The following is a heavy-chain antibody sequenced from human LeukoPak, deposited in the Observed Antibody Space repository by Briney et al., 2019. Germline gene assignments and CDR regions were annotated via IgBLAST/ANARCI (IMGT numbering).Heavy chain of an antibody. Sequence: SSETLSLTCTVSGGSISSYYWSWIRQPPGKGPEWIGYIYYSGSTNYSPSLKSRVTISVDTSKNQFSLKLSSVTAADTAVYYCARLTNYYFDYWGQGTPVTVSS. CDR1: GGSISSYY. CDR3: ARLTNYYFDY. CDR2: IYYSGST. V-gene: IGHV4-59*08. D-gene: IGHD1-1*01. J-gene: IGHJ4*02.